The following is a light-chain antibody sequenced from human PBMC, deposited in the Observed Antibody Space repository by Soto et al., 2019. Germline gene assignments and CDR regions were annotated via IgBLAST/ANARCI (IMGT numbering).Light chain of an antibody. V-gene: IGKV1-39*01. Sequence: DIQMTQSPSSLSASVGDRVTITCRASQSISSYLNWYQQKPGKAPKLLIYAASSLQSGVPSRFSGSGSGTDFTLTISSLQPEDFSTYYCQQSYSTLPWTFGQGTQVDIK. CDR1: QSISSY. J-gene: IGKJ1*01. CDR3: QQSYSTLPWT. CDR2: AAS.